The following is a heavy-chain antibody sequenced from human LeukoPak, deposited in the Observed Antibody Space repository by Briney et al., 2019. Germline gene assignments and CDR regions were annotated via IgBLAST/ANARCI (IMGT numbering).Heavy chain of an antibody. CDR1: GGPIRTYQ. CDR2: IHYSGSA. CDR3: ARGLEVRARVGYHYYMDV. J-gene: IGHJ6*03. D-gene: IGHD1-26*01. V-gene: IGHV4-59*12. Sequence: SETLSLTCTVSGGPIRTYQWSWIRQPPGKGLEWIGNIHYSGSANYNPSLKSRVIISVDTSKNQFSLKLSPVTAADTAVYFCARGLEVRARVGYHYYMDVWGKGTTVTVSS.